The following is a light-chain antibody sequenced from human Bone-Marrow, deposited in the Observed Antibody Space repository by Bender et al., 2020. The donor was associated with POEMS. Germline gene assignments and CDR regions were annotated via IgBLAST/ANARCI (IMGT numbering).Light chain of an antibody. V-gene: IGLV2-11*01. CDR1: SSDIGNYDY. CDR2: DVH. Sequence: QSALTQPPSVSGSPGQSVTISCTGSSSDIGNYDYVSWYQQHPGKAPKLMIYDVHTRPSGVPHRFSGSKSGNTASLTISGLQAEDEAHYYCCSSEPSGTSVLFGGGTILTVL. CDR3: CSSEPSGTSVL. J-gene: IGLJ3*02.